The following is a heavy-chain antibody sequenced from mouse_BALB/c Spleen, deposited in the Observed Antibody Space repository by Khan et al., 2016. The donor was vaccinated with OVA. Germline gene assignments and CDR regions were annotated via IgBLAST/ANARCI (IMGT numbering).Heavy chain of an antibody. CDR1: GYTFTSYS. J-gene: IGHJ3*01. Sequence: QVQLKQSGAELARPGASVKMSCKASGYTFTSYSMNWVKQRPGQVLEWIGYINPSSDYTNYNQNFKDKATLTTDKSSNTAYMQLSSLTSDDSAVYYCTREGYCGSSYRFAYWGQGTLVTVSA. D-gene: IGHD1-1*01. V-gene: IGHV1-4*01. CDR2: INPSSDYT. CDR3: TREGYCGSSYRFAY.